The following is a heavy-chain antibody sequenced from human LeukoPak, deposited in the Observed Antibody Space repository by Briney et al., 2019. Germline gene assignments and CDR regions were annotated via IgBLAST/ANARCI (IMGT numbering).Heavy chain of an antibody. CDR3: ASPNYGPRPRTFDC. J-gene: IGHJ4*02. V-gene: IGHV4-39*07. D-gene: IGHD3-10*01. CDR2: IYYSGST. CDR1: GGSISSSSYY. Sequence: SETLSLTGTVSGGSISSSSYYWGWIRQPPGKGLEWIGSIYYSGSTYYNPSLKSRVTISVDTSKNQFSLRLSSVTAADTAVYYCASPNYGPRPRTFDCWGQGTLVTVSS.